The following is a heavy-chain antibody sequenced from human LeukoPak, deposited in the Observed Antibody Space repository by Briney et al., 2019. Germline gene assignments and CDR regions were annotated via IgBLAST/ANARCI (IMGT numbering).Heavy chain of an antibody. J-gene: IGHJ4*02. V-gene: IGHV3-53*01. D-gene: IGHD3-10*01. Sequence: PGGSLRLSCAASGFTFDDYGMSWVRQAPGKGLEWVSVIYSGGSTYYADSVKGRFTISRDNSKNTLYLQMNSLRAEDTAVYYCARGPMVRGAFDYWGQGTLVTVSS. CDR2: IYSGGST. CDR3: ARGPMVRGAFDY. CDR1: GFTFDDYG.